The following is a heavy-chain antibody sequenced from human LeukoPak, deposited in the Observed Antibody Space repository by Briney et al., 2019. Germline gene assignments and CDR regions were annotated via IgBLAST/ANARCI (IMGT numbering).Heavy chain of an antibody. D-gene: IGHD3-10*01. V-gene: IGHV3-23*01. CDR1: GFTFSSYA. CDR3: AKAFSRSGSYSDYYYYYGMDV. CDR2: ISGGGGST. J-gene: IGHJ6*02. Sequence: GGSLRLSCAASGFTFSSYAMSWVRQAPGKGLEWVSAISGGGGSTYYADSAKGRFTISRDNSKNTLYLQMNSLRAEDTAVYYCAKAFSRSGSYSDYYYYYGMDVWGQGTTVTVSS.